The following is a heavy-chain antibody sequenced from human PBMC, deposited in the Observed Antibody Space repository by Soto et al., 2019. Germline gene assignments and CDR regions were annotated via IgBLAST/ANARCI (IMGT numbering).Heavy chain of an antibody. CDR1: GGSISSGDYY. J-gene: IGHJ6*02. CDR3: ARDSLSVAGAEDGMDV. Sequence: QVQLQESGPGLVKPSQTLSLTCTVSGGSISSGDYYWSWIRQPPGKGLEWIGYIYYSGSTYYNPSLKSRVTISVDTSKNQFSLKLSSVTAADTAVYYCARDSLSVAGAEDGMDVWGQGTTVTVSS. V-gene: IGHV4-30-4*01. CDR2: IYYSGST. D-gene: IGHD3-10*01.